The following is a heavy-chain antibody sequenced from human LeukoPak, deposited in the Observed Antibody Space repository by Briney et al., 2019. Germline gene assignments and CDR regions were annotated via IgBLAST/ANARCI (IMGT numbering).Heavy chain of an antibody. CDR3: ARGTTAMVLYYFDY. CDR2: INPNSGGT. Sequence: ASVKVSCKASGYTFTGYYMHWVRQAPGQGLEWMGWINPNSGGTNYAQKFQGRVTMTRDTSISTAYMELSRLRSDDTAVYYCARGTTAMVLYYFDYWGQEPWSPSPQ. J-gene: IGHJ4*01. CDR1: GYTFTGYY. V-gene: IGHV1-2*02. D-gene: IGHD5-18*01.